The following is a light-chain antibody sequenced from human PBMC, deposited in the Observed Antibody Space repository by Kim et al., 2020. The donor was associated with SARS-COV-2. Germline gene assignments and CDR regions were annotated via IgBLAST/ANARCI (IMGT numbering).Light chain of an antibody. V-gene: IGLV3-19*01. CDR3: NSRDSTDNLV. Sequence: VALGQTVRITCQGDSLRSYYATWYQQKPGRAPILVIYGKNNRPSGIPDRFSGSSSGNTASLTITGTQAGDEADYYCNSRDSTDNLVFGGGTKLTVL. CDR1: SLRSYY. CDR2: GKN. J-gene: IGLJ2*01.